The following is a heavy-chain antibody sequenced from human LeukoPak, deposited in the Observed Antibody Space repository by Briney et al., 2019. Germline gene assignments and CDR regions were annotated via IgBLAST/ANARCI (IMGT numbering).Heavy chain of an antibody. CDR3: AILYGSGSLGAFDI. CDR2: IYYSGST. V-gene: IGHV4-59*01. CDR1: GGSISSYY. D-gene: IGHD3-10*01. Sequence: PSETLSLTCTVSGGSISSYYWSWIRQPPGQRLEWIGHIYYSGSTNYNPSLKSRVTISVDTSKNQFSLKLSSVTAADTAVYYCAILYGSGSLGAFDIWGQGTMVTVSS. J-gene: IGHJ3*02.